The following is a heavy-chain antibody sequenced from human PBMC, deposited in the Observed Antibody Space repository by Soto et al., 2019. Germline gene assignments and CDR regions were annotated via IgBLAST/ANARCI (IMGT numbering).Heavy chain of an antibody. V-gene: IGHV3-33*01. CDR2: IWYDGSNK. CDR3: ARDTGSYAGYYYDYGMDV. J-gene: IGHJ6*02. CDR1: GFTFSSYG. Sequence: QVQLVESGGGVVQPGRSLRLSCAASGFTFSSYGMHWVRQAPGKGLEWVAVIWYDGSNKYYADSVKGRFTISRDNSKNTLYMQMNSLRAEDTAVYYCARDTGSYAGYYYDYGMDVWGQGTTVTVSS. D-gene: IGHD3-10*01.